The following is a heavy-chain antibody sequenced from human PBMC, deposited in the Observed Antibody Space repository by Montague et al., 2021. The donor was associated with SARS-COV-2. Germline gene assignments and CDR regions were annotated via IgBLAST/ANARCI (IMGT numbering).Heavy chain of an antibody. CDR2: ISYDGSNK. V-gene: IGHV3-30*04. CDR3: ARDHLNRRGAEGFLTIFGVVTSNYFDY. Sequence: SRSLSLSASGFTFSSYAMHWVRQAPGKGLEWVAVISYDGSNKYYADSVKGRFTISRDNSKNTLYLQMNSLRAEDTAVYYCARDHLNRRGAEGFLTIFGVVTSNYFDYWGQGTLVTVSS. CDR1: GFTFSSYA. J-gene: IGHJ4*02. D-gene: IGHD3-3*01.